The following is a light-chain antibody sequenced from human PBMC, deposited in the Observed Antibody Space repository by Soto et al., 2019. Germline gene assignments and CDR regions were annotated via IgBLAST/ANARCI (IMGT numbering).Light chain of an antibody. V-gene: IGKV4-1*01. J-gene: IGKJ1*01. CDR3: QQSYSAWRA. CDR2: WAS. CDR1: QSVLSSSNNKNY. Sequence: DIVMTQSPDSLAVSLGERATINCKSSQSVLSSSNNKNYLAWYQQKPGQPPVVLISWASTRESGVPDRFSGSVSETDFTPTNSTLQAEDVAVFFRQQSYSAWRAFGQGTKVEIK.